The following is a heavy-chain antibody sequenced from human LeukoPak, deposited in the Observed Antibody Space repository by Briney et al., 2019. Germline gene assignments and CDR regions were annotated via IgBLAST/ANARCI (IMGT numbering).Heavy chain of an antibody. CDR3: AKGYYDYIWGSYRSDAFDI. J-gene: IGHJ3*02. D-gene: IGHD3-16*02. Sequence: GGSLRLSCAASGFPFNSYVMTWVRQAPGKGLEWVSVISGSGGLTYHADSVKGRFTVSRDNSKNTLYLQMNSLRAEDTAVYSCAKGYYDYIWGSYRSDAFDIWGQRTMVTVSS. CDR1: GFPFNSYV. CDR2: ISGSGGLT. V-gene: IGHV3-23*01.